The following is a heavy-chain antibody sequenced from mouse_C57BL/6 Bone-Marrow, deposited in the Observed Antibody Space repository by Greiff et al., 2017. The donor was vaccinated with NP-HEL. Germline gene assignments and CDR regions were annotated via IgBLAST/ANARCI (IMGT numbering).Heavy chain of an antibody. CDR2: INPGGGGT. V-gene: IGHV1-54*01. J-gene: IGHJ4*01. CDR1: GYAFTNYL. CDR3: ARGGLFYAMDY. Sequence: QVQLQQSGAELVRPGTSVKVSCKASGYAFTNYLIEWVKQRPGQGLEWIGVINPGGGGTNYNEKFKGKATLTADKSSSTAYMQLSSLTSEDSAVYFCARGGLFYAMDYWGQGTSVTVSS.